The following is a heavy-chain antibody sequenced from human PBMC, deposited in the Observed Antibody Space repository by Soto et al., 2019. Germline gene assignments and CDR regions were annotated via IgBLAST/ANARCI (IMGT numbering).Heavy chain of an antibody. D-gene: IGHD5-12*01. CDR2: IYYSGST. CDR1: GGSISSSSYY. V-gene: IGHV4-39*01. Sequence: PSETLSLTCTVSGGSISSSSYYWGWIRQPPGKGLEWIGSIYYSGSTYYNPSLKSRVTISVDTSKNQFSLKLSSVTAADTAVYYCASGYDQNIDYWGQGTLVTVSS. CDR3: ASGYDQNIDY. J-gene: IGHJ4*02.